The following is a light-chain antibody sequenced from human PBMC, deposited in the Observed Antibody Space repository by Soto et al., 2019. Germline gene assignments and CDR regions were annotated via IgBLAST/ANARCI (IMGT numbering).Light chain of an antibody. V-gene: IGKV3-20*01. CDR2: DAS. CDR1: QSVSGY. CDR3: QQSGRSPCT. J-gene: IGKJ1*01. Sequence: SVLLPSPTTLSLSPGDRATLSCRASQSVSGYLAWYQQKPGQAPRLLIYDASSRATGIPDRFSGSGSGTDFTLTISRLEPEDFAVYYCQQSGRSPCTFGEGTKVDIK.